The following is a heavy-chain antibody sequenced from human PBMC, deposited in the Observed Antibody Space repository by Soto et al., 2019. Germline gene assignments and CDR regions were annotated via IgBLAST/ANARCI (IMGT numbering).Heavy chain of an antibody. Sequence: TLSLTCTVSGGSISSYYWSWIRQPPGKGLEWIGYIYYSGSTNYNPSLKSRVTISVDTSKNQFSLKLSSVTAADTAVYYCARSGAARLFDYWGQGTLVTVSS. CDR3: ARSGAARLFDY. D-gene: IGHD6-6*01. J-gene: IGHJ4*02. V-gene: IGHV4-59*01. CDR2: IYYSGST. CDR1: GGSISSYY.